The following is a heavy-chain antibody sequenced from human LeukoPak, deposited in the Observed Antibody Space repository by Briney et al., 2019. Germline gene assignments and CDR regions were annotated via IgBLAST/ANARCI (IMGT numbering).Heavy chain of an antibody. CDR3: ARRSEDIYYYYYYMDV. CDR1: GFTFSSYS. J-gene: IGHJ6*03. Sequence: AGGSLRLSCAASGFTFSSYSMNWVRQAPGKGLEWGSYISSSSSTIYYADSVKVRFTISRDNAKNSLYMQMNSLRAEDTAVYYCARRSEDIYYYYYYMDVWGKGTTVTVSS. D-gene: IGHD2-15*01. CDR2: ISSSSSTI. V-gene: IGHV3-48*01.